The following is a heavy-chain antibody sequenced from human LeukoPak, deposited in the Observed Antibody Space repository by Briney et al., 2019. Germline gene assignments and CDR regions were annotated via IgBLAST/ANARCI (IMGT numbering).Heavy chain of an antibody. V-gene: IGHV3-21*01. CDR3: ASGTIVGARGADN. CDR2: ISGTSVHI. Sequence: GGSLRLSCSASGFIFSTSSMKWFRQAPGKALEWVSAISGTSVHIYYADSVKGRFTISRDNVKESLYLHMNNLRAEDTAVYYCASGTIVGARGADNWGQGTLVTVSS. D-gene: IGHD1-26*01. CDR1: GFIFSTSS. J-gene: IGHJ4*02.